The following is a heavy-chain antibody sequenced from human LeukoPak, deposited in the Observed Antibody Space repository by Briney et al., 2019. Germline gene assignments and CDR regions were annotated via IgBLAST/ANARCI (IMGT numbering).Heavy chain of an antibody. CDR3: ARDQGLTAPPPYGLDV. CDR2: IIPVLNIT. D-gene: IGHD5-18*01. CDR1: GGTFSSSA. V-gene: IGHV1-69*04. J-gene: IGHJ6*02. Sequence: SVKVSCKTSGGTFSSSAITWVRQAPGQGLEWMGRIIPVLNITRYTQKFQGRATITADTSTSTVYMELSSLRSEETAVYYCARDQGLTAPPPYGLDVWGQGTTVIVSS.